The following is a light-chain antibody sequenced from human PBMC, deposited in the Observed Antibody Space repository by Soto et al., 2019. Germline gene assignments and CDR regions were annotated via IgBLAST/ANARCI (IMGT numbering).Light chain of an antibody. Sequence: TQSPVPWSYSPGARSTLWRWASQRVSSYLAWYQQKPGQAPRLLIYDASNRATGIPARFTGSGSGTDFTLTISRLEPEDFAVYYCQQRNSWPITFGQGTRLETK. V-gene: IGKV3-11*01. CDR2: DAS. CDR3: QQRNSWPIT. CDR1: QRVSSY. J-gene: IGKJ5*01.